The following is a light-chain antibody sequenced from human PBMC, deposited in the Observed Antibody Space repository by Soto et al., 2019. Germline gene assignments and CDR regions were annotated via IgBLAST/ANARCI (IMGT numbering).Light chain of an antibody. J-gene: IGKJ2*01. Sequence: EIVFTQSPATLSVSPGERATLSCRASQSVGSYLAWYQQKPGQPPRLLIFGASSRATGIPARFSGSGSGTEFTLIINSLQSEDFAIYSCQQFNKWPYTFGQGTKVDIX. CDR1: QSVGSY. V-gene: IGKV3-15*01. CDR3: QQFNKWPYT. CDR2: GAS.